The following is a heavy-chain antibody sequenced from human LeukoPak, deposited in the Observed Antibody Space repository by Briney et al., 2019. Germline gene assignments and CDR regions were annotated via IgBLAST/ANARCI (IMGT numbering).Heavy chain of an antibody. Sequence: GRSRRLSCAASGFTFSSYGMHWVRQAPGKGLEWVAVIWYDGSNKYYADSVKGRFTISRDRSKNTLFLQMSSLRAEDTAVYYCAKANSYDSYYFDYWGQGALVIASS. CDR2: IWYDGSNK. CDR1: GFTFSSYG. J-gene: IGHJ4*02. CDR3: AKANSYDSYYFDY. V-gene: IGHV3-33*03. D-gene: IGHD3-16*01.